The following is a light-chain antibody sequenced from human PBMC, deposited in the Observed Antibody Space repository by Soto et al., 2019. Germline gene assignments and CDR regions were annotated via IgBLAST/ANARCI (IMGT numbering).Light chain of an antibody. V-gene: IGLV1-40*01. J-gene: IGLJ1*01. Sequence: QSVQTHSPSVSGAPGQRVTIACTGSSSNIGANYNVHWYQSLPGTAPKLLIYANINRPSGVPDRFSGSKSGTSASLAITGLQAEDEAHYYCQSYDNSLSGYYVFGAGTKVTAL. CDR2: ANI. CDR3: QSYDNSLSGYYV. CDR1: SSNIGANYN.